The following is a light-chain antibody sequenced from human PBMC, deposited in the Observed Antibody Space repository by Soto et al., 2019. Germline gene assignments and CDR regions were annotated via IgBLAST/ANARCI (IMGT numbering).Light chain of an antibody. J-gene: IGKJ5*01. Sequence: EIVLTPSPGTLSLSPGARATLSCRASQSVSNNLAWYQQKPGQAPILLIYGASTRATGIPARFSGSGSGTDFTLTISSLEPEDFATYYCQQANSFPRTFGQGTRLEIK. CDR3: QQANSFPRT. CDR2: GAS. V-gene: IGKV3D-15*01. CDR1: QSVSNN.